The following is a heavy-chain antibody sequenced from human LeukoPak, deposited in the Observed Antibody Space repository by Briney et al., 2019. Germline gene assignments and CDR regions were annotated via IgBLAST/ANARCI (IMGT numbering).Heavy chain of an antibody. J-gene: IGHJ4*02. CDR1: GFTFSSYS. V-gene: IGHV3-21*01. Sequence: GGSLRLSCAASGFTFSSYSMNWVRQAPGKGLEWVSSISSSSSYIYYADSVKGRFTISRDNAKNSLYLQMNSLRAEDTAVYYCARASDLWFGELLPSYWGQGTLVTVSS. CDR3: ARASDLWFGELLPSY. CDR2: ISSSSSYI. D-gene: IGHD3-10*01.